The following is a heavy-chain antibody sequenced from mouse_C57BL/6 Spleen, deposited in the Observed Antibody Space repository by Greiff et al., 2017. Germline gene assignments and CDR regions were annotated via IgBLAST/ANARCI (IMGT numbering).Heavy chain of an antibody. V-gene: IGHV1-53*01. CDR1: GYTFTSSW. Sequence: QVQLQQPGTELVKPGASVKLSCKASGYTFTSSWMHWVKQRPGQGLEWIGNINPSNGGTNYNEKFKSKATLTVDKSSSTAYMQLSSLTSEDSAVYYCARSSFITTVEAYWGQGTLVTVSA. D-gene: IGHD1-1*01. CDR2: INPSNGGT. CDR3: ARSSFITTVEAY. J-gene: IGHJ3*01.